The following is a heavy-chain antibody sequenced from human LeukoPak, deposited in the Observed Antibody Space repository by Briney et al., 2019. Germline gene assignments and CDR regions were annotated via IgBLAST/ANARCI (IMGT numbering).Heavy chain of an antibody. CDR1: GGSISSYY. CDR3: ARLGKDSYGYGGNYYYYYMDV. V-gene: IGHV4-4*09. J-gene: IGHJ6*03. Sequence: PSETLSLTCTVYGGSISSYYWSWIRQPPGKGLEWIGYIYTSGSTNYNPSLKSRVTISVDTSKNQFSLKLSSVTAADTAVYYCARLGKDSYGYGGNYYYYYMDVWGKGTTVTVSS. CDR2: IYTSGST. D-gene: IGHD5-18*01.